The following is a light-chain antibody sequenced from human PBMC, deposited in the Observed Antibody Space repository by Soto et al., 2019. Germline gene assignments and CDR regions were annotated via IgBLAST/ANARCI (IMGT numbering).Light chain of an antibody. CDR1: QSISDT. Sequence: EIVMARSPCTLSFSPLLRSTVSLMASQSISDTLAWYQQKPGQAPGLLIHGASTRATSFPARFSGSGSGTDFTLTISSLQSEDFAVYYCQQYNNWPWTFGQGTKVDIK. J-gene: IGKJ1*01. V-gene: IGKV3-15*01. CDR2: GAS. CDR3: QQYNNWPWT.